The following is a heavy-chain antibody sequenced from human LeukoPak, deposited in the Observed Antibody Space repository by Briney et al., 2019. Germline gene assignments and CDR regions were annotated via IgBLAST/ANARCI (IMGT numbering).Heavy chain of an antibody. D-gene: IGHD1-20*01. CDR1: GGSISSSSYY. Sequence: SETLSLTCTVSGGSISSSSYYWGWIRQPPGKGLEWIGSIYYSGSTYYNPSLKSRVTISVDTSKNQFSLKLSSVTAADTAVYYCATYNLDYYYYMDVWGKGTTVTVSS. J-gene: IGHJ6*03. V-gene: IGHV4-39*01. CDR3: ATYNLDYYYYMDV. CDR2: IYYSGST.